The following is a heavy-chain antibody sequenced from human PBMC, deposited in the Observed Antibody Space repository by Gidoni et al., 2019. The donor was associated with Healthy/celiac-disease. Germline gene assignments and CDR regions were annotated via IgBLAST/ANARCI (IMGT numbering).Heavy chain of an antibody. J-gene: IGHJ4*02. Sequence: QVTLKASGPVLVKPTETLTLTFTVSGFSLSNARMGVSWIRQPPGKALEWLAHLFSNDEKSYSTSLKSRLTISKDTSKSQVVLTMTNMDPVDTATYYCARIFLKLDSKHFWDYWGQGTLVTVSS. D-gene: IGHD3-3*02. CDR1: GFSLSNARMG. CDR3: ARIFLKLDSKHFWDY. V-gene: IGHV2-26*01. CDR2: LFSNDEK.